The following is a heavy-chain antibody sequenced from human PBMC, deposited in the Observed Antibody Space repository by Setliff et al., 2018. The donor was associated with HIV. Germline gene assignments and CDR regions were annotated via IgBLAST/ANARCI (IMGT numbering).Heavy chain of an antibody. CDR1: NYSITSGYY. CDR2: ILHSGST. V-gene: IGHV4-34*01. J-gene: IGHJ3*02. Sequence: SETLSLTCTVSNYSITSGYYWSWIRQPPGKGLEWIGEILHSGSTNYNPSLKSRVSISVDTSKNQLSLKLSSVTAADTAVYYCARGHYYDGSGYYLRAFDIWGQGTMVTVSS. D-gene: IGHD3-22*01. CDR3: ARGHYYDGSGYYLRAFDI.